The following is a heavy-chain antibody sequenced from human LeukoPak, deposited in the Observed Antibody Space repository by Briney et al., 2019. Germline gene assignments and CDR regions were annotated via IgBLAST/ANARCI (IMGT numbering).Heavy chain of an antibody. V-gene: IGHV3-23*01. J-gene: IGHJ4*02. Sequence: GGSLRLPCAASGFTFSSYAMSWVRQAPGKGLEWVSAISGSGGSTYYADSVKGRYTISRDNSKNTLYLQMNSLRAEDTAVYYCAKEVRGRYYDYVWGSYRYTLPFDYWGQGTLVTVSS. CDR2: ISGSGGST. CDR1: GFTFSSYA. D-gene: IGHD3-16*02. CDR3: AKEVRGRYYDYVWGSYRYTLPFDY.